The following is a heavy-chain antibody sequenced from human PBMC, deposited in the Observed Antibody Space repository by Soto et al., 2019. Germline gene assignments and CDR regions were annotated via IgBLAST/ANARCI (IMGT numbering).Heavy chain of an antibody. CDR3: ARISLAARQYGMDV. V-gene: IGHV2-70*17. J-gene: IGHJ6*02. CDR1: GFSLTTSAMS. CDR2: IDWDDDK. Sequence: SGPTLVNPTQTLTLTCTFSGFSLTTSAMSVTWIRQPPGKALEFIARIDWDDDKFYNASLKTRLTISKDTSKNQVVLTMTNMDPVDTATYYCARISLAARQYGMDVWGQGTTVTVSS. D-gene: IGHD6-13*01.